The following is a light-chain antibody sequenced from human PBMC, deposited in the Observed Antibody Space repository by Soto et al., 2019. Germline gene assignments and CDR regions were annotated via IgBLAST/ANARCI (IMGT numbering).Light chain of an antibody. V-gene: IGKV3-15*01. CDR3: QQYGNWPPRT. Sequence: EIVMTQCPVTLSVSPGETATLSCRASQTVSNNLAWYQQKPGQAPRLLIYGASTRAAGIPARFSGSGSGTEFTLTISSLQSEDFAVYYCQQYGNWPPRTFGPGTKVDFK. CDR2: GAS. J-gene: IGKJ3*01. CDR1: QTVSNN.